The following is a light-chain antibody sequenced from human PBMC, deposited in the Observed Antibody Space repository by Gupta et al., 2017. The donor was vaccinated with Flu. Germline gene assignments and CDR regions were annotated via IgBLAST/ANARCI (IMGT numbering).Light chain of an antibody. Sequence: EIVLTQSPGXLSLSPGERATLSCRASQSVSSSYLAWYQQKPGQAPRLLIYGASSRATGIPDRFSGSGSGTDFTLTISRLEPEDFAVYYCQQYGSSPLFGQGTKVEIK. CDR3: QQYGSSPL. CDR1: QSVSSSY. V-gene: IGKV3-20*01. CDR2: GAS. J-gene: IGKJ1*01.